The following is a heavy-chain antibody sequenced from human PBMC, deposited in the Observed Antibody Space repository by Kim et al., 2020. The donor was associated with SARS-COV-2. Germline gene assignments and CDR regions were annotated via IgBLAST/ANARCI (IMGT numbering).Heavy chain of an antibody. Sequence: SETLSLTCTVSGGSISSSSYYWGWIRQPPGKGLEWIGSIYYSGSTYYNPSLKSRVTISVDTSKNQFSLKLSSVTAADTAVYYCARTEPIAVAGTGWFDP. D-gene: IGHD6-19*01. CDR2: IYYSGST. V-gene: IGHV4-39*01. CDR3: ARTEPIAVAGTGWFDP. CDR1: GGSISSSSYY. J-gene: IGHJ5*02.